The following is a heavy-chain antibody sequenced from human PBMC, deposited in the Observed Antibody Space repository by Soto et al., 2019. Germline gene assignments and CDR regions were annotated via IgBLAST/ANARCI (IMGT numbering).Heavy chain of an antibody. CDR2: ISYDESNK. J-gene: IGHJ4*02. D-gene: IGHD1-26*01. CDR3: ARDQDSGRFLYRALDY. CDR1: GFTFSSYA. Sequence: GGSLRLSCAASGFTFSSYAMHWVRQAPGKGLEWVSVISYDESNKYYADSVKGRFTISRDNSNTLYLQMNSLRVEDTAVYYCARDQDSGRFLYRALDYWGQGTLVTVSS. V-gene: IGHV3-30-3*01.